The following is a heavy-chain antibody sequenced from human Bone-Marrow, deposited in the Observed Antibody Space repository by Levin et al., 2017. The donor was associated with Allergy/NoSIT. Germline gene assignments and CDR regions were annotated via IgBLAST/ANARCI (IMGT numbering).Heavy chain of an antibody. CDR3: AVGGDSTRNWFDP. D-gene: IGHD2-21*02. Sequence: GGSLRLSCKASGGTFSSYAISWVRQAPGQGLEWMGGIIPIFGTANYAQKFQGRVTITADESTSTAYMELSSLRSEDTAVYYCAVGGDSTRNWFDPWGQGTLVTVSS. J-gene: IGHJ5*02. CDR1: GGTFSSYA. V-gene: IGHV1-69*01. CDR2: IIPIFGTA.